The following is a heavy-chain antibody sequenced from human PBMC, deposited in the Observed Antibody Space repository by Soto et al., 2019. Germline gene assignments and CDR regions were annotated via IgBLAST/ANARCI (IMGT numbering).Heavy chain of an antibody. J-gene: IGHJ5*02. CDR3: ARTYCSGGSCYPGGNWFDP. CDR2: TYYSGST. Sequence: QVQLQESGPGLVKSSETLSLTCTVSGGSISSYYWSWIRQPPGKGLEWIGYTYYSGSTNYNPSLKSRVTMSEDTSRNQFCLKLNSVTAADTAVYYCARTYCSGGSCYPGGNWFDPWGQGTLVTVSS. CDR1: GGSISSYY. V-gene: IGHV4-59*01. D-gene: IGHD2-15*01.